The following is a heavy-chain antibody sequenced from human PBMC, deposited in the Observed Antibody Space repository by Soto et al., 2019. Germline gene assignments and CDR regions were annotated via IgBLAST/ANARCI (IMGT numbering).Heavy chain of an antibody. V-gene: IGHV4-34*01. Sequence: SETLSLTCAVYGGSFIGYYCSFIRHPPWKWLEWIGEINHSGSTNYNPSLKSRVTISVDTSKNQFSLKLSSVTAADTAVYYCARFPLWDSSGSIDYWGQGTLVTVSS. J-gene: IGHJ4*02. D-gene: IGHD3-22*01. CDR2: INHSGST. CDR1: GGSFIGYY. CDR3: ARFPLWDSSGSIDY.